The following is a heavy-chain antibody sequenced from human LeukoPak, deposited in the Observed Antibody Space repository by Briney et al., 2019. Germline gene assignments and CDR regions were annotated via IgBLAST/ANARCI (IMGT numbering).Heavy chain of an antibody. CDR1: GLTFSNAW. V-gene: IGHV3-21*01. CDR2: ISSSSNYI. J-gene: IGHJ3*02. Sequence: PGGSLRLSCAVSGLTFSNAWMNWVRQAPGKGLEWVSYISSSSNYIYYADSVKGRFTISRDNAKNSLYLQMNSLRAEDTAVYYCARECMDTTMVDAFDIWGQGTMVTVSS. CDR3: ARECMDTTMVDAFDI. D-gene: IGHD5-18*01.